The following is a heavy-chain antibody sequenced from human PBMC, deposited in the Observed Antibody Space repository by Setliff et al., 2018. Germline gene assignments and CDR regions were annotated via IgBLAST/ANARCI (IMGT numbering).Heavy chain of an antibody. CDR2: IYPGDSDT. D-gene: IGHD2-15*01. CDR1: GYSFTSYW. Sequence: GESLKISCKGSGYSFTSYWIGWVRQMPGKGLEWMGIIYPGDSDTRYSPSFQGQVTISADKSISTAYLQWSSLKAPDTAMYYCARAEYCSGGSCYGSRWFDPWGQGTLVTVSS. CDR3: ARAEYCSGGSCYGSRWFDP. V-gene: IGHV5-51*01. J-gene: IGHJ5*02.